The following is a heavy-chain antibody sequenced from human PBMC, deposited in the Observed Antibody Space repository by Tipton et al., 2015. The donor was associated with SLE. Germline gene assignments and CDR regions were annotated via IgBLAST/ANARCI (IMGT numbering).Heavy chain of an antibody. CDR1: GASVSSFC. Sequence: TLSLTCTVSGASVSSFCWNWIRQSPGKGLEWIGRIHTTGSTNYNSSLKSRVTISIDTSKNQFSLQLNSVTAADTAVYYCVRENWGLDYWGQGTVVTVSS. D-gene: IGHD7-27*01. CDR2: IHTTGST. V-gene: IGHV4-4*07. CDR3: VRENWGLDY. J-gene: IGHJ4*02.